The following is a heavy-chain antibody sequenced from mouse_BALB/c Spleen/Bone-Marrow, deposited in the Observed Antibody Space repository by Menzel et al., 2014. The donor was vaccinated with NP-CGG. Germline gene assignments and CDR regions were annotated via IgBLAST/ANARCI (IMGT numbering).Heavy chain of an antibody. CDR3: ARFITSLVYFDY. J-gene: IGHJ2*01. CDR2: ISSGGSYT. CDR1: GFTFSSYA. Sequence: EVQGVESGGGLVKPGGSLKLSCAASGFTFSSYAMSWVRQTPEKRLEWAATISSGGSYTYYPDSVKGRFTISRDNAKNTLYLRMSSLRSEDTAMYYCARFITSLVYFDYWGQGTTLTVSS. V-gene: IGHV5-9-3*01. D-gene: IGHD1-1*01.